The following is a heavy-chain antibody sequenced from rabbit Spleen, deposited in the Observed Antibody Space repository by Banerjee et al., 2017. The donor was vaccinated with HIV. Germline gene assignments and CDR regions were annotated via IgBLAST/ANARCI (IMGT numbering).Heavy chain of an antibody. D-gene: IGHD3-1*01. V-gene: IGHV1S40*01. CDR3: AREKSGDHGHDL. J-gene: IGHJ4*01. CDR1: GFSFSSGND. CDR2: IWTGSSGIT. Sequence: QSLEESGGDLVKPGASLTLTCTASGFSFSSGNDMCWVRQAPGKGLEWIGTIWTGSSGITWYASWAKGRFTISKTSSTTVTLQLSSLTAADTATYFCAREKSGDHGHDLWGQGTLVTVS.